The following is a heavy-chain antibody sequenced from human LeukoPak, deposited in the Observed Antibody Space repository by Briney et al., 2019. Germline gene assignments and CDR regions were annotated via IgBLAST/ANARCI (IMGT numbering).Heavy chain of an antibody. Sequence: GGSLRLSCAASGFTFSSYAMSWVRQAPGKGLEWVSAISGSGGSTYYADSVKGRFTISRDNSKNTLYLQMNRLRAEDTAVYYCVKERDRGTDVADDFDFWGQGTLVTVSS. D-gene: IGHD6-19*01. CDR1: GFTFSSYA. CDR2: ISGSGGST. J-gene: IGHJ4*02. CDR3: VKERDRGTDVADDFDF. V-gene: IGHV3-23*01.